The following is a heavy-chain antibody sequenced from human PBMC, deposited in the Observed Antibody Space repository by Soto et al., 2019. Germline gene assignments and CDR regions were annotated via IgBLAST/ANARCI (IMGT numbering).Heavy chain of an antibody. CDR2: VDPHGGGS. V-gene: IGHV1-2*02. D-gene: IGHD6-13*01. J-gene: IGHJ4*02. Sequence: VASVKVSCKTSGYSFTDYKLHWVRQAPGQGLEWMGWVDPHGGGSNYAQNIQDGVTITTDTSTSTAYMELRSLTSDDTAIYYCARESSSWILDWWGQGTLVTVSS. CDR3: ARESSSWILDW. CDR1: GYSFTDYK.